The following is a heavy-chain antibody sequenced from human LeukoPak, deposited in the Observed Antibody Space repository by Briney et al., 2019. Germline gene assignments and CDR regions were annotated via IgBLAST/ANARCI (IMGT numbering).Heavy chain of an antibody. Sequence: GGSLRLSCAASGFTFSSYSMNWVRQAPGKGLEWVSSISSSSSYIYYADSVKGRFTISRDNAKNSLYLQMNSLRAEDTAVYYCARDRKPEAFDIWGQGTMVTVSS. CDR2: ISSSSSYI. CDR3: ARDRKPEAFDI. V-gene: IGHV3-21*01. J-gene: IGHJ3*02. CDR1: GFTFSSYS.